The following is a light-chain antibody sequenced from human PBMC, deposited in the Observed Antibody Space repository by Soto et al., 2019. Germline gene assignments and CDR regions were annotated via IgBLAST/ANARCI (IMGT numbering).Light chain of an antibody. V-gene: IGLV2-14*01. CDR1: SSDVGGYNY. CDR2: EVS. Sequence: QSVLTQPASESGSPGQSITISSTGTSSDVGGYNYVSWYQQHPGKAPKLMIYEVSNRPSGVSNRFSGSKSGNTASLTISGLQAEDEADYYCSSYTSSSIDYVFGAGTKVTVL. J-gene: IGLJ1*01. CDR3: SSYTSSSIDYV.